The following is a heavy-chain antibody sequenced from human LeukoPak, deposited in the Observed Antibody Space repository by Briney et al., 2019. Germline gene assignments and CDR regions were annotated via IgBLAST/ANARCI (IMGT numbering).Heavy chain of an antibody. CDR1: GGSFSGYY. Sequence: SETLSLTCAVYGGSFSGYYWSWIRQPPGKGLEWIGEINHSGSTNYNPSLKSRVTISVDTSKNQFSLKLSSVTAADTAVYYCARGRTLHDFWSGYHVRGAHDYWGQGTLVTVSS. D-gene: IGHD3-3*01. CDR2: INHSGST. J-gene: IGHJ4*02. V-gene: IGHV4-34*01. CDR3: ARGRTLHDFWSGYHVRGAHDY.